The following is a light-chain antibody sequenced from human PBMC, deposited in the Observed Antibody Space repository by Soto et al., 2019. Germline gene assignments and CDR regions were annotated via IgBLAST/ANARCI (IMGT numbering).Light chain of an antibody. CDR2: GAS. Sequence: IVLAQSPGTLSLSPGESATLSCRASQSVSSSFLAWYQQKAGQAPRLLIYGASRRATGIPDRFSGSGSGTDFTLTISRLEPEDLAVYYCQQYVSSPWAFGQGTKVEI. J-gene: IGKJ1*01. CDR1: QSVSSSF. CDR3: QQYVSSPWA. V-gene: IGKV3-20*01.